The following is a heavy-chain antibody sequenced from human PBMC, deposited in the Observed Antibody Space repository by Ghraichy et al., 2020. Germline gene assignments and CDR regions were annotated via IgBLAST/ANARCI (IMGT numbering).Heavy chain of an antibody. J-gene: IGHJ4*02. CDR1: GGSFSGYY. V-gene: IGHV4-34*01. CDR2: INHSGST. Sequence: SETLSLTCAVYGGSFSGYYWSWIRQPPGKGLEWIGEINHSGSTNYNPSLKSRVTISVDTSKNQFSLKLSSVTAADTAVYYCARRRIAVAAGFHYWGQGTLVTVSS. D-gene: IGHD6-19*01. CDR3: ARRRIAVAAGFHY.